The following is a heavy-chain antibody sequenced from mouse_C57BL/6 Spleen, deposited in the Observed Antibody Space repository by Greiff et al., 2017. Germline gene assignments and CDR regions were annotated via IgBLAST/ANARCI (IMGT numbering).Heavy chain of an antibody. V-gene: IGHV2-2*01. CDR2: LWSGGST. CDR3: ARKEDDYDDNYYAMDY. CDR1: GFSLTSYG. Sequence: VQLQQSGPGLVQPSQSLSITCTVSGFSLTSYGVHWVRQSPGKGLEWLGVLWSGGSTDYNAAFISRLSISKDNSKSQVFFKMNSLQADDTAIYYCARKEDDYDDNYYAMDYWGQGTSVTVSS. D-gene: IGHD2-4*01. J-gene: IGHJ4*01.